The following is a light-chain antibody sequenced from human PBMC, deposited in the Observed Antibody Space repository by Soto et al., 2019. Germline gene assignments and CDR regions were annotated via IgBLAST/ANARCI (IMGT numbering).Light chain of an antibody. Sequence: EIVMTQSPATLSVAPGERATLSCRASQTVSTNLAWYQQKPGQPPRLLIYGASTRATGIPARFSGSGSGTGFTLTISSLQSEDFAVYYCQHYSNWPPWTFGQGTTVELK. CDR2: GAS. J-gene: IGKJ1*01. V-gene: IGKV3-15*01. CDR1: QTVSTN. CDR3: QHYSNWPPWT.